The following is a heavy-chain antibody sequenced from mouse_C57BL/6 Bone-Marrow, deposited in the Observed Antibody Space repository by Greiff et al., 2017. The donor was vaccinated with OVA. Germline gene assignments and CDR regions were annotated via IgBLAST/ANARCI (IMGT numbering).Heavy chain of an antibody. D-gene: IGHD2-1*01. J-gene: IGHJ3*01. CDR1: GYTFTSYW. CDR3: ARPVLLWSSWFAY. CDR2: IDPSDSET. Sequence: QVQLQQPGAELVRPGSSVKLSCKASGYTFTSYWMQWVKQRPIQGLEWIGNIDPSDSETHYNQKFKDKATLTVDKSSSPAYMQLSSLTSEDSAFYYCARPVLLWSSWFAYWGQGTLVTVSA. V-gene: IGHV1-52*01.